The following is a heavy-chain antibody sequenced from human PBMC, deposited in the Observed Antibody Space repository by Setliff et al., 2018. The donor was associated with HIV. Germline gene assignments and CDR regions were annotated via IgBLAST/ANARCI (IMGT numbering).Heavy chain of an antibody. CDR2: INHSGST. D-gene: IGHD2-2*01. CDR1: GGSFSGYY. CDR3: ARLMPNWDYFDY. J-gene: IGHJ4*02. V-gene: IGHV4-34*01. Sequence: SETLSLTCAVYGGSFSGYYWSWIRQPPGKGLEWIGEINHSGSTNYNPSLKSRVTISVDTSKNHFSLNVSSLTAADTALYFCARLMPNWDYFDYWGQGTQVTVSS.